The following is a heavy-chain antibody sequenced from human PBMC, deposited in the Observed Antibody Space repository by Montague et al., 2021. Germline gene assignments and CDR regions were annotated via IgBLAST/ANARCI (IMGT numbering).Heavy chain of an antibody. V-gene: IGHV3-11*06. D-gene: IGHD6-13*01. CDR3: ARVVLIVAAGMIDY. Sequence: SLRLSCAASGFTFNNYFMSWFRQAPGKGLEWVSYIGTSSSFTRYADSVKGRFTISRDNAMNSLYLQMTAVRGEDTAVYYCARVVLIVAAGMIDYWGQGTLVTVSS. CDR1: GFTFNNYF. CDR2: IGTSSSFT. J-gene: IGHJ4*02.